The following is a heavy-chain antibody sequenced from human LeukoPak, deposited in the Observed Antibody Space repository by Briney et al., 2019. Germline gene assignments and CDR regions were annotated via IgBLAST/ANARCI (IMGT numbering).Heavy chain of an antibody. CDR3: ARGGLGAFDI. V-gene: IGHV3-30-3*01. CDR1: GFTFSSYA. J-gene: IGHJ3*02. Sequence: GGSLRLSCAASGFTFSSYAMHWVRQAPGKGLEWVAVISYDGSNKYYADSVKGRLTISRDNSKNTLYLQMNSLRAEDTAVYYCARGGLGAFDIWGQGTMVTVSS. CDR2: ISYDGSNK.